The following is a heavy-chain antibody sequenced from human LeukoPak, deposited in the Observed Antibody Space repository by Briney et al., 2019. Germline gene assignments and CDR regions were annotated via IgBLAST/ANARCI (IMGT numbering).Heavy chain of an antibody. V-gene: IGHV3-23*01. J-gene: IGHJ4*02. CDR1: RFTFSTYA. CDR2: ISGSGDTT. D-gene: IGHD3-22*01. CDR3: ARDKDYYDSSGYYDY. Sequence: GGSLRLSCTASRFTFSTYAMSWVRQAPGKGLEWVSSISGSGDTTYYTGSVKGRFTISRDNSKNALYLQMNSLRAEDTAVYYCARDKDYYDSSGYYDYWGQGTLVTVSS.